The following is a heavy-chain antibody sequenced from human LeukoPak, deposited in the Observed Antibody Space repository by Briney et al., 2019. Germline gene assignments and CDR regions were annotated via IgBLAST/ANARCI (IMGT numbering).Heavy chain of an antibody. J-gene: IGHJ4*02. CDR2: INSDGSST. CDR3: ASGGVSSGKSTDY. V-gene: IGHV3-74*01. CDR1: GFTFSSYW. D-gene: IGHD3-22*01. Sequence: GGTLRLSCAASGFTFSSYWMHWVRQAPGKRLVWVSRINSDGSSTSYADSVKGRFTISRDNAKNTLYLQMTSLRAEDTAVYYCASGGVSSGKSTDYCGQGTLVTVSS.